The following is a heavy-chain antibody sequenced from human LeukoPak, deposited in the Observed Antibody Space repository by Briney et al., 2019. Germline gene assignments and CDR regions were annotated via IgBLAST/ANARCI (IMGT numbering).Heavy chain of an antibody. CDR2: TYYRSKWYN. D-gene: IGHD6-13*01. CDR3: ARGGTAVSSSWYVGWFDP. J-gene: IGHJ5*02. Sequence: SQTLSPTCAISGDSVSSNSAAWNWIRQSPSRGLEWLGRTYYRSKWYNDYAVSVKSRITINPDTSKNQFSLQLNSVTPEDTAVYYCARGGTAVSSSWYVGWFDPWGQGTLVTVSS. V-gene: IGHV6-1*01. CDR1: GDSVSSNSAA.